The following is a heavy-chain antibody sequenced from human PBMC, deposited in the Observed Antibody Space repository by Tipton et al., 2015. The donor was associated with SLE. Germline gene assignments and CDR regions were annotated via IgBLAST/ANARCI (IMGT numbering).Heavy chain of an antibody. D-gene: IGHD6-13*01. V-gene: IGHV4-61*01. Sequence: TLSLTCTVSGGSISSSSHYWSWIRQPPGKGLEWIGYIYYSVSTNYNPSLKSRFTISVDTSKNQFSLKLSSVTAADTAVYYCASPSSWYGGVAFDIWGQGTMVTVSS. CDR1: GGSISSSSHY. CDR2: IYYSVST. CDR3: ASPSSWYGGVAFDI. J-gene: IGHJ3*02.